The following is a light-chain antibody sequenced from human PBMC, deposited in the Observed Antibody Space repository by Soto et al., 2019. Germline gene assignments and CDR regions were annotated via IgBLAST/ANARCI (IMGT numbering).Light chain of an antibody. J-gene: IGKJ4*01. CDR2: IAS. V-gene: IGKV1-9*01. Sequence: IQLTQSPSSPSASIGDRVTITCRASQGISNYLAWYQQTPGKAPKLLIYIASTLQGGVPSRFSGSGSGTDFSLTISSLQPEDVATYYCQYLNSFPLTFGGGTRWIS. CDR3: QYLNSFPLT. CDR1: QGISNY.